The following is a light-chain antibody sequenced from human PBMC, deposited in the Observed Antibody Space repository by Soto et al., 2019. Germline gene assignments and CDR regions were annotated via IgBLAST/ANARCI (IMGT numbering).Light chain of an antibody. CDR2: YDD. Sequence: QSVVTQPPSVSEAPRQRVTISCSGSSSNIGNNAVNWYQQLPGKAPKLLIYYDDLLPSGVSDRFSGSKSGTSASLAISELQSEDEADYYCAAWDDSLNGPVFGGGTKLTVL. V-gene: IGLV1-36*01. J-gene: IGLJ2*01. CDR3: AAWDDSLNGPV. CDR1: SSNIGNNA.